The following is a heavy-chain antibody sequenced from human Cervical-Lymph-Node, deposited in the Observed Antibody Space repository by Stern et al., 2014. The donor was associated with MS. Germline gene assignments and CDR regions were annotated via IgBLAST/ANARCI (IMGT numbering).Heavy chain of an antibody. CDR2: SIPMFGIA. CDR3: ARATSDYIWGSYRYLDY. J-gene: IGHJ4*02. D-gene: IGHD3-16*02. V-gene: IGHV1-69*01. Sequence: VHLVESGAEVKKPGSSVKVSCKASGGTFSSYTIGWVRQAPGQGLEWMGGSIPMFGIANYAEKFQGRVTITADESTSTAYMDLSTLRSEDTAVYYCARATSDYIWGSYRYLDYWGQGTQVTVSS. CDR1: GGTFSSYT.